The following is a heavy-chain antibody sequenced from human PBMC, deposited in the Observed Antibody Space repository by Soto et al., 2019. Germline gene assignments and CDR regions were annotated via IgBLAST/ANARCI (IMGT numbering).Heavy chain of an antibody. V-gene: IGHV4-30-4*02. Sequence: PSETLSLTCTVSGGSISSGDYYWSWIRQPPGKGLEWIGYIYYSGSTYYNPSLKSRVTISVDTSKNQFSLKLSSVTAADTAVYYCARDEVKGDYFDYWGQGTPVTVSS. CDR1: GGSISSGDYY. CDR2: IYYSGST. J-gene: IGHJ4*02. CDR3: ARDEVKGDYFDY.